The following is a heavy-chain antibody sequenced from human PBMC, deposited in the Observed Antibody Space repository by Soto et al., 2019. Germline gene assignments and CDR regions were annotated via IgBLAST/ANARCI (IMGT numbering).Heavy chain of an antibody. J-gene: IGHJ6*02. D-gene: IGHD2-15*01. CDR3: ARVPGYCSGGSCYNYYYGMDV. V-gene: IGHV1-69*01. CDR2: IIPIFGTA. CDR1: GGTFSSYA. Sequence: QVQLVQSGAEVKKPGSSVKVSCKASGGTFSSYAISWVRQAPGQGLEWMGGIIPIFGTANYAQKFQGRVTIPADESTSTAYMELSSLRSEDTAVYYCARVPGYCSGGSCYNYYYGMDVWGQGTTVTVSS.